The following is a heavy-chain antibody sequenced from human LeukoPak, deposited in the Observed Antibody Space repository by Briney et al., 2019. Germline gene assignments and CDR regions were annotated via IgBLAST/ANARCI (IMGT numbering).Heavy chain of an antibody. CDR3: ARVRGYYDSSGPRDY. Sequence: ASVKVSYKPSVYTFTDYYMLWVRQAPAQGLEWMGWINPNSGGTNYAQKFQGRVTMTRDTSNSTAYMELRSLRSDDTAVYYCARVRGYYDSSGPRDYWGQGTLVTVSS. V-gene: IGHV1-2*02. D-gene: IGHD3-22*01. J-gene: IGHJ4*02. CDR2: INPNSGGT. CDR1: VYTFTDYY.